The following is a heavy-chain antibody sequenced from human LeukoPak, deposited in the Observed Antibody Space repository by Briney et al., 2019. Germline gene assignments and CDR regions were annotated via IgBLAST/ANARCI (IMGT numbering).Heavy chain of an antibody. J-gene: IGHJ4*02. CDR2: ISGYDGNT. V-gene: IGHV1-18*01. CDR3: ARTVTTSSYYFDY. Sequence: ASVKVSCKASGYTFTTYGVSWVRQAPGPGLEWMGWISGYDGNTNYAQKLRGRVTMTTDTSTSTAYMDLRSLRSDDTALYYCARTVTTSSYYFDYWGQGTLVTVSS. D-gene: IGHD4-17*01. CDR1: GYTFTTYG.